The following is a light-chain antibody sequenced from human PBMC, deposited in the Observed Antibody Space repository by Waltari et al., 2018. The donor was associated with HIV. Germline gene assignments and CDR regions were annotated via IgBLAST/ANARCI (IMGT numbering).Light chain of an antibody. CDR3: AAWDNYLNAWV. J-gene: IGLJ3*02. Sequence: QSVLTQPPSTSATPGQRVTILCSGASSNIGSHFVSWYQHLPVATPKLLIYESDRRASGVPDRFSGSESGTSASLAISGLRSEDEADYYCAAWDNYLNAWVFGGGTRVTVL. V-gene: IGLV1-47*01. CDR1: SSNIGSHF. CDR2: ESD.